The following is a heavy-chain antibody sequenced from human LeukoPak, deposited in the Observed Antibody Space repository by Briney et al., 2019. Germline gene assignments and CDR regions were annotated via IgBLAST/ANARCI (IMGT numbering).Heavy chain of an antibody. Sequence: ASVKVSCKASGYTLTSYGISWVRQAPGQGLEWMGWISAYNGNTNYAQNLQDRVTMTTDTSTSTAYMELRSLRSDDTALYYRARDYCSSSTCYAWGRDSFDYWGQGTLVTVSS. CDR3: ARDYCSSSTCYAWGRDSFDY. V-gene: IGHV1-18*01. J-gene: IGHJ4*02. D-gene: IGHD2-2*01. CDR1: GYTLTSYG. CDR2: ISAYNGNT.